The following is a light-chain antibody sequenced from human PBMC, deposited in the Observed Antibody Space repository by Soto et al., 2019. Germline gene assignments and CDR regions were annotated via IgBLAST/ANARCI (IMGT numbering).Light chain of an antibody. V-gene: IGLV2-14*01. J-gene: IGLJ1*01. CDR1: SSDVGYYNY. CDR3: ATYTLSGTDV. Sequence: QSVLTQRASVSGSPGQSITISCTGRSSDVGYYNYVSWYQHHPGKAPKLLIFEISRRPSWTSSRFSGSRSGYTASLTIPGLQAEDEADYYCATYTLSGTDVFGPGNKVTVL. CDR2: EIS.